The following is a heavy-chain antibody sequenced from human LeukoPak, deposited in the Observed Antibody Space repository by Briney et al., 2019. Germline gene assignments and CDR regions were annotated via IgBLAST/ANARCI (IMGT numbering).Heavy chain of an antibody. Sequence: SETLSLTCTVSSGSISSSSYYWGWIRQPPGKGLEWIGSIYYSGSTYSNPSLKSRVTTSVDTSKNQFSLKLSSVTAADTAVYYCARYCSSTSCSIRRTFDIWGQGTMVTVSS. D-gene: IGHD2-2*01. CDR2: IYYSGST. CDR1: SGSISSSSYY. V-gene: IGHV4-39*01. CDR3: ARYCSSTSCSIRRTFDI. J-gene: IGHJ3*02.